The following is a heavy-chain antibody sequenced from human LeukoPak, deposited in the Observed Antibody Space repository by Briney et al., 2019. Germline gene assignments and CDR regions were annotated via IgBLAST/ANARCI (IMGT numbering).Heavy chain of an antibody. CDR2: ISGSGGST. CDR3: AKDQYYDSSGYYGV. CDR1: GFTFSSYA. V-gene: IGHV3-23*01. J-gene: IGHJ4*02. Sequence: GGSLRLSCAASGFTFSSYAMSWVRQAPGKGLEWVSAISGSGGSTYYAYSVKGRFTISRDNSKNTLYLQMNSLRAEERAVYYCAKDQYYDSSGYYGVWGQGTLVTVSS. D-gene: IGHD3-22*01.